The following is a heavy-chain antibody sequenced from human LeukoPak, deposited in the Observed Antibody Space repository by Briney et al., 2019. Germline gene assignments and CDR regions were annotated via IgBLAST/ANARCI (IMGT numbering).Heavy chain of an antibody. CDR1: GYTFTSYY. Sequence: GASVKVSCKASGYTFTSYYMHWVRQAPGQGLEWMGQINPSGGSTSYAQKFQGRVTMTRDTSTSTVYMELSSLRSEDTAVYYCASSSPVYGSGSNFDYWGQGTLVTVSS. V-gene: IGHV1-46*01. CDR3: ASSSPVYGSGSNFDY. CDR2: INPSGGST. J-gene: IGHJ4*02. D-gene: IGHD3-10*01.